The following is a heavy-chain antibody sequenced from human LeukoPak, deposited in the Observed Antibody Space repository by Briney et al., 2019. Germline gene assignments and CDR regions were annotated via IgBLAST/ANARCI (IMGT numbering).Heavy chain of an antibody. CDR3: ARTPGGSGYYTGY. D-gene: IGHD3-3*01. J-gene: IGHJ4*02. CDR2: IIPIFGIA. V-gene: IGHV1-69*04. CDR1: GGTFSSYA. Sequence: ASVKVSCKASGGTFSSYAISWVRQAPGQGLEWMGRIIPIFGIANYAQKFQGRVTITADKSTSTAYMELSSLRSEDTAVYYWARTPGGSGYYTGYWGQGTLVTVSS.